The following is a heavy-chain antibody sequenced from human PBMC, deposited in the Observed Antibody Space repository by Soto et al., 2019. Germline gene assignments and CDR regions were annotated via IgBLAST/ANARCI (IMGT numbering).Heavy chain of an antibody. Sequence: KTSETLSLTCTVSGGSISSSSYYWGWIRQPPGKGLEWIGSIYYSGSTYYNPSLKSRVTISVDTSKNQFSLKLSSVTAADTAVYYCASSTHYYDSSGPKKYNWFDPWGQGTLVTVS. V-gene: IGHV4-39*01. D-gene: IGHD3-22*01. CDR1: GGSISSSSYY. CDR2: IYYSGST. J-gene: IGHJ5*02. CDR3: ASSTHYYDSSGPKKYNWFDP.